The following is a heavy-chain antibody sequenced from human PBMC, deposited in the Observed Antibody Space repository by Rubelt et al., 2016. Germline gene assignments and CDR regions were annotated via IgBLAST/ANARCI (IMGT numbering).Heavy chain of an antibody. Sequence: QVQLQQWGAGLLKPSETLSLTCAVYGGSFSGYYWSWIRQPPGKGLEWIGEINHSGSTNYNPSLKVRVTSSVETAKNHVSRKLSSVTAADTAVYYCARESGSYRVRWYYYGMDVWGQGTTVTVSS. D-gene: IGHD1-26*01. CDR2: INHSGST. V-gene: IGHV4-34*01. J-gene: IGHJ6*02. CDR1: GGSFSGYY. CDR3: ARESGSYRVRWYYYGMDV.